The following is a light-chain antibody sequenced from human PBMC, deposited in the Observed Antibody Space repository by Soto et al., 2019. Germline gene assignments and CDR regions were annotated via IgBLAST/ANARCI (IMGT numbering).Light chain of an antibody. V-gene: IGLV4-60*02. CDR3: ETWDSNTRV. Sequence: QAVVTQSSSASASLGSSVKLTCTLSSGHSSYIIAWHQQQPGKAPRYLMKLEGSGSYNKGSGVPDRFSGSSSGADRYLTISNLQFDDEADYSCETWDSNTRVFGGGTKLTVL. CDR2: LEGSGSY. J-gene: IGLJ3*02. CDR1: SGHSSYI.